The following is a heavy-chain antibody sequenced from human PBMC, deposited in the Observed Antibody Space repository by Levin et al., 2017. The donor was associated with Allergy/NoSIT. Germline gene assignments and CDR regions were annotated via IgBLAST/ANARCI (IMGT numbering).Heavy chain of an antibody. CDR2: ISDSGGST. D-gene: IGHD3-10*01. V-gene: IGHV3-23*01. J-gene: IGHJ4*02. Sequence: QPGGSLRLSCAASGFTFSSYAMSWVRQAPGKGLEWVSTISDSGGSTFYADSVKGRFAISRDNSKNTLYLQVNSLRAEDTAVYYCAKERSMLFFGSGSIFDYWGQGIVVTVSS. CDR3: AKERSMLFFGSGSIFDY. CDR1: GFTFSSYA.